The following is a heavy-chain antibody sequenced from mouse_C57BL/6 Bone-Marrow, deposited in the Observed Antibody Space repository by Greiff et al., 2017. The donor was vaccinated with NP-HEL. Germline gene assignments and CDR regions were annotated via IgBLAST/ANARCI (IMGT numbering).Heavy chain of an antibody. D-gene: IGHD1-1*01. CDR1: GFTIKDDY. Sequence: VQLQQSGAELVRPGASVKLSCTASGFTIKDDYMHWVKQRPEQGLEWIGWIDPENGDTEYASKFQGKATITADTSSNTAYLQLSSLTSEDTAVYYCTTATSYWYFDGWGTGTTVTVSS. CDR3: TTATSYWYFDG. J-gene: IGHJ1*03. V-gene: IGHV14-4*01. CDR2: IDPENGDT.